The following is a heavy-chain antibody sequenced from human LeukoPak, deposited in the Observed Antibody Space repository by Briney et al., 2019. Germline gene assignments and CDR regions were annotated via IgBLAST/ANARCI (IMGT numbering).Heavy chain of an antibody. CDR2: INPSGGST. V-gene: IGHV1-46*01. CDR1: GYTFTSYY. D-gene: IGHD3-3*01. CDR3: ARDTLRIITIFGVVSIGNWFDP. Sequence: ASVKVSCKASGYTFTSYYMHWVRQAPGQGLEWMGIINPSGGSTSYAQKFQGRVTMTRDTSTSTVYMELSSLRSEDTAVYYCARDTLRIITIFGVVSIGNWFDPWGQGTLVTVSS. J-gene: IGHJ5*02.